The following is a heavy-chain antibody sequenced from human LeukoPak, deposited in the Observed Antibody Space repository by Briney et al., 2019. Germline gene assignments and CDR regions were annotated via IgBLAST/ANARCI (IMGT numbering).Heavy chain of an antibody. CDR1: GYTFTSDG. D-gene: IGHD1-26*01. J-gene: IGHJ4*02. V-gene: IGHV1-18*01. CDR2: ISTYNGNT. Sequence: ASVKASCKASGYTFTSDGISWVRQAPGQGLEWMGWISTYNGNTNYAQKLQGRVTMTTDTSTSTAYMDLRSLRSDDTAVYYCARRRVYSGSYVFDYWGQGTLVTVSS. CDR3: ARRRVYSGSYVFDY.